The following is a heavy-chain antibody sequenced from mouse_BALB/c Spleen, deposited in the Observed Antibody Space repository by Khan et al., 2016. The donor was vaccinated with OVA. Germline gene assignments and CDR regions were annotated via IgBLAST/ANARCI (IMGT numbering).Heavy chain of an antibody. CDR2: IWGDGST. CDR1: GFSLTGYG. Sequence: QVQLKESGPGLVAPSQSLSITCTVSGFSLTGYGINWVRQPSGKGLEWLGMIWGDGSTAYYSVLNSRLIFITDNSTSHVFLQLISLQTDDTSCYYCGRSHYYGNYFAMDYWGQGTSVTVSS. D-gene: IGHD2-1*01. J-gene: IGHJ4*01. CDR3: GRSHYYGNYFAMDY. V-gene: IGHV2-6-7*01.